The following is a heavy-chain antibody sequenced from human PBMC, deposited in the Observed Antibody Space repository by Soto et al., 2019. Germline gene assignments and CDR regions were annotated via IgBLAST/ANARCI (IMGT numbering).Heavy chain of an antibody. V-gene: IGHV3-33*01. CDR3: ARDVRRVLRFLEWATDDAFDI. J-gene: IGHJ3*02. CDR1: GFTFSSYG. D-gene: IGHD3-3*01. Sequence: QVQLVESGGGVVQPGRSLRLSCAASGFTFSSYGMHWVRQAPGKGLEWVAVIWYDGSNKYYADSVKGRFTISRDNSKNTLYLQMNSLRAEDTAVYYCARDVRRVLRFLEWATDDAFDIWGQGTMVTVSS. CDR2: IWYDGSNK.